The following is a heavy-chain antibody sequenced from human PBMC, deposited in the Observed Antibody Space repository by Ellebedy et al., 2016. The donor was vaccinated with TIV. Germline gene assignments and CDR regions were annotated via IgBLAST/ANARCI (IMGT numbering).Heavy chain of an antibody. CDR3: AKGRGGGSDSSAPRYYFDY. V-gene: IGHV3-23*01. J-gene: IGHJ4*02. CDR1: GFTFSRYA. Sequence: GESLKISCAASGFTFSRYAIGWVRQAPGKGLEWVSGIVGSGAQKYADSVKGRFTISRDNSKNTLYLQMNSLRAEDTAIYYCAKGRGGGSDSSAPRYYFDYWGLGTLVTVSS. D-gene: IGHD3-22*01. CDR2: IVGSGA.